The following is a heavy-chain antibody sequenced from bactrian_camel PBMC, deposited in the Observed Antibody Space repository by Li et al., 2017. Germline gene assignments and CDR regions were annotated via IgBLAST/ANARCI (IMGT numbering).Heavy chain of an antibody. J-gene: IGHJ4*01. CDR3: AADSRWSEPTTRPNFTFLTT. D-gene: IGHD6*01. CDR2: IADDGRT. Sequence: HVQLVESGGGSVQAGGSLRLSCLISGNTYNPYCMGWFRQVQGPEREGIAQIADDGRTSYADSVKGRFTISKDIAKNTLYLQMNSVKPEDTAMYYCAADSRWSEPTTRPNFTFLTTAAGGPRSPSP. V-gene: IGHV3S53*01. CDR1: GNTYNPYC.